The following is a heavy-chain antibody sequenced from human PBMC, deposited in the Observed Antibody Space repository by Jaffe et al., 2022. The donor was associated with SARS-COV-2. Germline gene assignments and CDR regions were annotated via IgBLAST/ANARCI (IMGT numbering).Heavy chain of an antibody. D-gene: IGHD2-21*02. CDR2: IDWDDDK. CDR1: GFSLSTSGMC. J-gene: IGHJ6*03. Sequence: QVTLRESGPALVKPTQTLTLTCTFSGFSLSTSGMCVSWIRQPPGKALEWLALIDWDDDKYYSTSLKTRLTISKDTSKNQVVLTMTNMDPVDTATYYCARVKKVTANLYYYYYYMDVWGKGTTVTVSS. CDR3: ARVKKVTANLYYYYYYMDV. V-gene: IGHV2-70*01.